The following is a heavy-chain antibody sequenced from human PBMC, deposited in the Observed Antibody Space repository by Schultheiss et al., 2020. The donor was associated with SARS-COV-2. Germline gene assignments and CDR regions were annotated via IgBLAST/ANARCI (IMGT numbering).Heavy chain of an antibody. CDR2: IYYSGST. CDR1: GGSISSGGYY. Sequence: SETLSLTCTVSGGSISSGGYYWSWIRQHPGKGLEWIGNIYYSGSTYYNPSLKSRVTISVDTSKNQFSLKLSSVTAADTAVYYCARRGVAEVYYFDYWGQGTLVTVSS. D-gene: IGHD5-12*01. V-gene: IGHV4-31*03. CDR3: ARRGVAEVYYFDY. J-gene: IGHJ4*02.